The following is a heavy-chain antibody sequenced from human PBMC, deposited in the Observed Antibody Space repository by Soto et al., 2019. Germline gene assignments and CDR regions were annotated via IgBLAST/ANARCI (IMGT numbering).Heavy chain of an antibody. V-gene: IGHV1-24*01. CDR2: FDPEDGET. CDR3: ATNLKSYYYYGMDV. CDR1: GYTLTELS. J-gene: IGHJ6*02. Sequence: ASVKVSCKVSGYTLTELSMHWVRQAPGKGLEWMGGFDPEDGETIYAQKFQGRVTMTEDTSTDTAYMELSSLRSEDTAVYYCATNLKSYYYYGMDVWGQGTTVTV.